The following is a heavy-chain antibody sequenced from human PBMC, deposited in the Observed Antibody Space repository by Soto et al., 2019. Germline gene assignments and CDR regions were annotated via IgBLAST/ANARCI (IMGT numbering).Heavy chain of an antibody. CDR3: TRAAWFPYLSFY. CDR2: ISSSGSTA. Sequence: GGSLRLSCAASGLTFSRFELHWVRQAPGKGLEWISYISSSGSTAYYASSVEGRFTISRDNANNSVYLQMDSLRAEDTALYYCTRAAWFPYLSFYWGQGALVTVSS. D-gene: IGHD3-10*01. V-gene: IGHV3-48*03. CDR1: GLTFSRFE. J-gene: IGHJ4*02.